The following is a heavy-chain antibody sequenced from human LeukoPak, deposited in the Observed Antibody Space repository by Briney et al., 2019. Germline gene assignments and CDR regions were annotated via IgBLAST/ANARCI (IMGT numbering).Heavy chain of an antibody. CDR1: GLTFNMYT. CDR3: AKGGSYYVPYYFDY. J-gene: IGHJ4*02. D-gene: IGHD1-26*01. CDR2: ISGSGGST. Sequence: PGGSLRLSCAASGLTFNMYTMNWLRQAPGKGLEWVSAISGSGGSTYYADSVKGRFTISRDNSKNTLYLQMNSLRAEDTAVYYCAKGGSYYVPYYFDYWGQGTLVTVSS. V-gene: IGHV3-23*01.